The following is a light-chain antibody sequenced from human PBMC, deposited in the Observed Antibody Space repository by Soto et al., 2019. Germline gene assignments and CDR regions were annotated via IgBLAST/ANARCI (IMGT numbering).Light chain of an antibody. CDR1: QSVSSTY. J-gene: IGKJ5*01. CDR3: QQRSNWPIT. Sequence: EIVLTQSPGTLSLSPGERATLSCSSSQSVSSTYLAWYHHKPGQAPTLLIYDASTRATGIPARFSGSGSGTDFTLTINNLDPEDFAVYYCQQRSNWPITFGQGTRLEIK. V-gene: IGKV3D-20*02. CDR2: DAS.